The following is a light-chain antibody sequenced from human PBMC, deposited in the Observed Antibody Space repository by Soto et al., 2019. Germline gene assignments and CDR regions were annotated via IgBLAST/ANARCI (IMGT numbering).Light chain of an antibody. CDR1: QRLLHSDGKTY. CDR2: AAS. CDR3: QQSYSTPLT. Sequence: VKKTPLSLSVTPGQPASIACNPSQRLLHSDGKTYFYWYLQKPGQPPQLLIYAASSLQSGVPSRFSGSGSGTDFTLTISSLQPEDFATYYCQQSYSTPLTFGGGTKVDI. V-gene: IGKV2-29*01. J-gene: IGKJ4*01.